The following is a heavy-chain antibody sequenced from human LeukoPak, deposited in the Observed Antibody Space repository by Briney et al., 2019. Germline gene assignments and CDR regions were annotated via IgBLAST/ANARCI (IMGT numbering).Heavy chain of an antibody. V-gene: IGHV3-30*04. J-gene: IGHJ4*02. CDR2: VSYDGRIN. D-gene: IGHD2-2*02. CDR3: ARDLSRTYTVDY. CDR1: GFTFSSYT. Sequence: AGGSLRLSCAASGFTFSSYTLHWARQAPGKGLEWVAFVSYDGRINSYADFVKGRFTISRDNSKNTLYLQMNSLRAEDTALYFCARDLSRTYTVDYWGQGTLVTVSS.